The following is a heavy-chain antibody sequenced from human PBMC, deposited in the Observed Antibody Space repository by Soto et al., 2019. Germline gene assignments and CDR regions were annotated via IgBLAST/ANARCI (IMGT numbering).Heavy chain of an antibody. D-gene: IGHD3-22*01. CDR3: ARLPFTYYYDSSGYSLHFDY. J-gene: IGHJ4*02. Sequence: QVPLVQSGAEVKKPGASVKVSCKASGYTFTSYGISWVRQAPGQGLEWMGWISAYNGNTNYAQKLQGRVTMTTDTSTSTAYMELRSLRSDDTAVYYCARLPFTYYYDSSGYSLHFDYWGQGTLVTVSS. V-gene: IGHV1-18*01. CDR2: ISAYNGNT. CDR1: GYTFTSYG.